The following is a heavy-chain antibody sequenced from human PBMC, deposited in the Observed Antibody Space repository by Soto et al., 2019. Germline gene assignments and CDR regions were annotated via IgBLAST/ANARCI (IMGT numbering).Heavy chain of an antibody. CDR3: ARGITMVRGVIMDYFDY. D-gene: IGHD3-10*01. V-gene: IGHV3-30-3*01. Sequence: QVQLVESGGGVVQPGRSLRLSCAASGLTLSSYAMHWVRQAPGKGLEWVAVISYDGSNKYYADSVKGRFTISRENSKNTLYRQMNSLRAEDTAVYYCARGITMVRGVIMDYFDYWGQGTVVTVSS. J-gene: IGHJ4*02. CDR1: GLTLSSYA. CDR2: ISYDGSNK.